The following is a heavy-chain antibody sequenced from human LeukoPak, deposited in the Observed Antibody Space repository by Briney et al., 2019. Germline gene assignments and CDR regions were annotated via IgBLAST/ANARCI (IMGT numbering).Heavy chain of an antibody. CDR2: IYYSGIT. V-gene: IGHV4-59*01. J-gene: IGHJ3*02. CDR1: GGSISSYY. CDR3: ARGGLFPGGAFDI. D-gene: IGHD3-22*01. Sequence: SETLSLTCTVSGGSISSYYWSWIRQPPGKGLEWIGYIYYSGITNYNPSLKSRVTILVDTSKNQFSLKLSSVTAADTAVYYCARGGLFPGGAFDIWGQGTMVTVSS.